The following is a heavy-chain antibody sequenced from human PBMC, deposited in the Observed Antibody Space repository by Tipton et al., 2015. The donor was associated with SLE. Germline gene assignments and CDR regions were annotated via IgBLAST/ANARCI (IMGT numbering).Heavy chain of an antibody. V-gene: IGHV1-18*01. CDR2: ISVYNGNR. CDR3: AGVVTTGLYWYCDL. D-gene: IGHD4-17*01. CDR1: GYTFTSYG. Sequence: QSGAEVKKPGASVKVSCKASGYTFTSYGISWVRQAPGQGLEWMGWISVYNGNRNYAQKLQGRVTMTTDTSTTTAYMELRSLRSDDTAVYYGAGVVTTGLYWYCDLWGRGPLVTVSS. J-gene: IGHJ2*01.